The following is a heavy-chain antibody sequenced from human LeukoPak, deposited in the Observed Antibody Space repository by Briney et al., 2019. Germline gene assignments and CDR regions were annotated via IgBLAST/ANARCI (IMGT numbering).Heavy chain of an antibody. V-gene: IGHV3-53*05. CDR3: AKDSVGATIYYYYMDV. J-gene: IGHJ6*03. CDR1: GFTVSSNY. D-gene: IGHD1-26*01. Sequence: PGGSLRLSCAASGFTVSSNYMSWVRQAPGKGLEWVSVIYSGGSTYYADSVKGRFTISRDNSKNTLYLQMNSLRAEDTAVYYCAKDSVGATIYYYYMDVWGKGTTVSISS. CDR2: IYSGGST.